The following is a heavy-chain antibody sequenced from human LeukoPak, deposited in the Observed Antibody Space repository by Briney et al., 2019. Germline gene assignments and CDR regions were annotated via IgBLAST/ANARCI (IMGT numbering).Heavy chain of an antibody. J-gene: IGHJ6*03. Sequence: GASVKVSCKASGYTFTSYDINWVRQATGQGLEWMGWMNPNSGNTGYAQKFQGRVTMTRNTSISTAYMELSRLRSDDTAVYYCARGILEFYYYYMDVWGKGTTVTVSS. V-gene: IGHV1-8*01. D-gene: IGHD3-3*01. CDR1: GYTFTSYD. CDR2: MNPNSGNT. CDR3: ARGILEFYYYYMDV.